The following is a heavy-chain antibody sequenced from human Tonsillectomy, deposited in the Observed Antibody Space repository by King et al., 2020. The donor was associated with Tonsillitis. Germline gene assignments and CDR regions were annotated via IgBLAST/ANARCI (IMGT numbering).Heavy chain of an antibody. CDR1: GFTFSSYA. V-gene: IGHV3-30*04. J-gene: IGHJ4*02. CDR3: ARDHSPYTYGFLGYFDY. D-gene: IGHD5-18*01. Sequence: VQLVESGGGVVQPGRSLRLSCAASGFTFSSYAIHWVRQAPGKGLEWVALISHDGNTAYYADSAKGRFTISRDNSQNTLYLQMNCLKPEDTAMYYCARDHSPYTYGFLGYFDYWGQGTLVSVSS. CDR2: ISHDGNTA.